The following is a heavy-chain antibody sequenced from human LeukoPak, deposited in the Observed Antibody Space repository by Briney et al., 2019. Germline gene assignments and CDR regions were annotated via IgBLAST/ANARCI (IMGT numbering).Heavy chain of an antibody. Sequence: GGSLRLSCAASGFTFSSYSMNWVRQAPGKGLEWVSSISSSSSYIYYADSVKGRFTISRDNAKNSLYLQMNSLSAEDTAVYYCARDPMGIQIWLELFDYWGQGTLVTVSS. CDR3: ARDPMGIQIWLELFDY. CDR1: GFTFSSYS. CDR2: ISSSSSYI. J-gene: IGHJ4*02. V-gene: IGHV3-21*01. D-gene: IGHD5-18*01.